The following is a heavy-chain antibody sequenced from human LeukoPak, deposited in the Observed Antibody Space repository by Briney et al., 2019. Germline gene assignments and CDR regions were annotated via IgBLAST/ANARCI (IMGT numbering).Heavy chain of an antibody. V-gene: IGHV4-39*01. J-gene: IGHJ5*02. CDR2: IYYSGST. CDR1: GGSISSCSYY. Sequence: PSETLSLTCTVSGGSISSCSYYWGWIRQPPGKGLEWIGSIYYSGSTYYNPSLKSRVTISVDTSKNQFSLKLSSVTAADTAVYYCARHSIIAVAGRKTYNWFDPWGQGTLVTVSS. CDR3: ARHSIIAVAGRKTYNWFDP. D-gene: IGHD6-19*01.